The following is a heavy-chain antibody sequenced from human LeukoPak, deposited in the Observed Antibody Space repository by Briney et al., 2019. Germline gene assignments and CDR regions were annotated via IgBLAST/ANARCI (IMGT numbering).Heavy chain of an antibody. CDR3: ASATYYDSSGYYYNDAFDI. Sequence: GASVKVSCKASGYTFTSYDINWVRQATGQGLEWMGWMNPNSGNTGYAQKFQGRVTMTRNTSISTAYMELSSLRSEDTAVYYCASATYYDSSGYYYNDAFDIWGQGTMVTVSS. V-gene: IGHV1-8*01. CDR1: GYTFTSYD. J-gene: IGHJ3*02. CDR2: MNPNSGNT. D-gene: IGHD3-22*01.